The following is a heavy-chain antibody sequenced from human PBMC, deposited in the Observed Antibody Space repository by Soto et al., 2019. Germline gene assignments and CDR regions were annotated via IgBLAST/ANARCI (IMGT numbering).Heavy chain of an antibody. CDR1: GGSIISYY. Sequence: SETLSLTCTVSGGSIISYYCIFIRHPPVKGLEWIGYIYYSGSTNYNPSLKSRVTISVDTSKNQFSLKLSSVTAADTAVYYCARIKSGWLHPEFDYWGQGTLVTVSS. J-gene: IGHJ4*02. V-gene: IGHV4-59*01. D-gene: IGHD3-3*01. CDR2: IYYSGST. CDR3: ARIKSGWLHPEFDY.